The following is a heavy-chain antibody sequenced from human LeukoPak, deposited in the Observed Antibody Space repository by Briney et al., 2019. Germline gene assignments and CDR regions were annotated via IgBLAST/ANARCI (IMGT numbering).Heavy chain of an antibody. D-gene: IGHD6-13*01. J-gene: IGHJ4*02. CDR3: ARTGYSSTYRFTGDY. Sequence: AASVTVSCKASGYTFTGYYMHWVRQAPGQGLEWMGWINPNSGGTKYAQKFQGRVTMTRDTSISTAYMELSRLRSDDTAVYYCARTGYSSTYRFTGDYWGQGTLATVSS. CDR2: INPNSGGT. V-gene: IGHV1-2*02. CDR1: GYTFTGYY.